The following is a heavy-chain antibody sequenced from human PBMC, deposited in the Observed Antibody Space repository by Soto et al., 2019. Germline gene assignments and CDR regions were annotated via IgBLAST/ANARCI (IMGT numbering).Heavy chain of an antibody. CDR1: GFTFDDYA. CDR3: ARAPTSGSYWYFDL. J-gene: IGHJ2*01. V-gene: IGHV3-9*01. Sequence: VQLVESGGGLVQPGRSLRLSCAASGFTFDDYAMHWVRQAPGKGLEWVSGISWNSGSIGYADSVKGRFTISRDNAKNSLYLQMNSLRAEDTALYYCARAPTSGSYWYFDLWGRGTLVTVSS. D-gene: IGHD2-2*01. CDR2: ISWNSGSI.